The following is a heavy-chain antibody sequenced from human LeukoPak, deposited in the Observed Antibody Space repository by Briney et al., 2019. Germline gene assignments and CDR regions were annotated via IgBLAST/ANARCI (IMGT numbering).Heavy chain of an antibody. J-gene: IGHJ3*02. V-gene: IGHV3-23*01. CDR2: ISGSGGST. D-gene: IGHD3-22*01. CDR1: GFTFSSYA. CDR3: ASRITMIVVVILDAFDI. Sequence: PGGSLRLSCAASGFTFSSYAMSWVRQAPGKGLEWVSAISGSGGSTYYADSVKGRFTISRDNSKNTLYLQMNSLRAEDTAVYYCASRITMIVVVILDAFDIWGQGTMVTVSS.